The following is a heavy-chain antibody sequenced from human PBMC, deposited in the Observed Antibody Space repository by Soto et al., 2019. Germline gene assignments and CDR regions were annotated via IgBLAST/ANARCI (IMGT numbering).Heavy chain of an antibody. CDR3: AKDRSNDWYGIGF. J-gene: IGHJ4*02. V-gene: IGHV3-23*01. CDR2: IGGSGPNI. D-gene: IGHD6-19*01. Sequence: EVRLLESGGGLVQPGGSLRLSCAASGFIFSTYAMSWVRQAPGKGLEWLSAIGGSGPNIYYADSAKCRFTISGDNSKNGLYLQTNGLRAVDTPMYYCAKDRSNDWYGIGFWGQGTLVTVSS. CDR1: GFIFSTYA.